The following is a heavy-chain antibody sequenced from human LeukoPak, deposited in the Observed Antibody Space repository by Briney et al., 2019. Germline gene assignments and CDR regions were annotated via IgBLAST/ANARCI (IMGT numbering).Heavy chain of an antibody. CDR3: ATSVAAPGNN. CDR1: GFTFSSYW. J-gene: IGHJ4*02. Sequence: GGSLRLSCAASGFTFSSYWMSWVRQAPGKGLEWVANIKEDGSAKYYVDSVRGRFTISRDNAKNSLYLQMSSLRAEDAAVYYCATSVAAPGNNWGQGTLVTVSS. CDR2: IKEDGSAK. V-gene: IGHV3-7*03. D-gene: IGHD6-13*01.